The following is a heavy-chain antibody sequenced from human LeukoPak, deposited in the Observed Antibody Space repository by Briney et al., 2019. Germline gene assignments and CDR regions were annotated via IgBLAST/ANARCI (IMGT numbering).Heavy chain of an antibody. Sequence: GGSLRLSCAASGFTFSAYSMNWVRQAPGKGLEWVSYISSSLSSIYYADSVKGRFTISRDNAKNSLYLQMSSLRREDTAVYFCVRGPRYSGYDYFGYWGQGTLVTVSS. CDR3: VRGPRYSGYDYFGY. V-gene: IGHV3-48*01. CDR1: GFTFSAYS. D-gene: IGHD5-12*01. CDR2: ISSSLSSI. J-gene: IGHJ4*02.